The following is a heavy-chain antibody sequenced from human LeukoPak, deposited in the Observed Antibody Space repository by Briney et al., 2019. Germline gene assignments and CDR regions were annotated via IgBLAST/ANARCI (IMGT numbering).Heavy chain of an antibody. D-gene: IGHD6-13*01. V-gene: IGHV3-48*03. CDR3: ARVRSSWSTDAFDI. CDR1: GFTFSSYE. Sequence: GGSLRLSCAASGFTFSSYEMNWVRQAPGKGLEWVSYISSSGSTIYYADSVKGRFTISRDNAKNSLYLQMNSLRAEDTAVYYCARVRSSWSTDAFDIWGQGTMVTVSS. CDR2: ISSSGSTI. J-gene: IGHJ3*02.